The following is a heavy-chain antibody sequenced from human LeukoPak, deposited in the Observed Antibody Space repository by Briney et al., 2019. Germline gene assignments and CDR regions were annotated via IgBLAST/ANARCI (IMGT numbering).Heavy chain of an antibody. V-gene: IGHV4-34*01. J-gene: IGHJ6*03. Sequence: SETLSLTCAVYGGSYSNYYWSWIRQSPGKGLEWIGEINDSGTINYNPSLMSRVTVSVDKSKNQFSLKLSSATAADTAVYYCARRWNYGRNYYIDVWGKGATVSVSS. D-gene: IGHD1-7*01. CDR1: GGSYSNYY. CDR2: INDSGTI. CDR3: ARRWNYGRNYYIDV.